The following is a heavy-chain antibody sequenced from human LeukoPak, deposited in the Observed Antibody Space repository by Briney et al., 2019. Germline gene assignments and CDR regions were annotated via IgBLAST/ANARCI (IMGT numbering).Heavy chain of an antibody. V-gene: IGHV3-21*04. Sequence: GGSLRLSCAASGFTFSSYWMSWVRQAPGKGLEWVSSISSSSSYIYYVDSVKGRFTISRDNAKNSLFLQMNSLRAEDTAVYYCAREGCYSGYDCPNYWGQGTLVTVSS. CDR2: ISSSSSYI. CDR3: AREGCYSGYDCPNY. D-gene: IGHD5-12*01. J-gene: IGHJ4*02. CDR1: GFTFSSYW.